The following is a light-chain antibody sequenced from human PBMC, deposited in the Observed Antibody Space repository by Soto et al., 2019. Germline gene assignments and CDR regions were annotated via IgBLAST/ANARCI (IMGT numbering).Light chain of an antibody. Sequence: EIILTQSPATLSVSPGETTSLSCRATQSVGSNLGWYQQKPGQTPRLLIYKTSTRATGIPARFSGSGAETEFTLTISSMQSEDCAVYYCQQYANWPVTFGGGTKVEIK. V-gene: IGKV3-15*01. CDR2: KTS. J-gene: IGKJ4*01. CDR1: QSVGSN. CDR3: QQYANWPVT.